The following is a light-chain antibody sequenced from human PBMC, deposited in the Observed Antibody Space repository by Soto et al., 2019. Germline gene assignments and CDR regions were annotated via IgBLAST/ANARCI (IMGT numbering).Light chain of an antibody. CDR1: SSDVGGYNY. Sequence: QSVLTQPASVSASPGQSITISCTGTSSDVGGYNYVSWFQQHPGKAPKLMIYEVSNRPSGVSNRFSGSKSDNTASLTISGLQDEDEADYYCSSYTSNNTPYVLGTGNEVTVL. CDR2: EVS. V-gene: IGLV2-14*01. CDR3: SSYTSNNTPYV. J-gene: IGLJ1*01.